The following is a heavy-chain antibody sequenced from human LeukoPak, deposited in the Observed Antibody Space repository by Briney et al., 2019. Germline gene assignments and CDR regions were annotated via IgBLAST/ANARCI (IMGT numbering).Heavy chain of an antibody. CDR1: GFTFSSYG. Sequence: PGGSLRLSCAASGFTFSSYGMHWVRQAPGKGREWVADIYYDGSKKYYTDSVKGRFTMSRDKCTNTLYLQMNRLRDKDTAIYICATLRKGLLPFESWGQGTLVTVSS. CDR2: IYYDGSKK. D-gene: IGHD2/OR15-2a*01. CDR3: ATLRKGLLPFES. V-gene: IGHV3-33*08. J-gene: IGHJ4*02.